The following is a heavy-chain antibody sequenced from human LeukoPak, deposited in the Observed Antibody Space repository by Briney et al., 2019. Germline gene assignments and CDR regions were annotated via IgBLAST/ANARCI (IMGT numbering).Heavy chain of an antibody. CDR2: ISGDST. V-gene: IGHV3-43*02. J-gene: IGHJ4*02. CDR1: GFXFDDYA. D-gene: IGHD1-26*01. CDR3: AKSRATDFDY. Sequence: PGGSLRLSCAASGFXFDDYAMHWVRQAPGKGLEWVSLISGDSTYYADSVKGRFTISRDNSKNSLYLQMNSLRTEDTALYFCAKSRATDFDYWGQGTLVTVSS.